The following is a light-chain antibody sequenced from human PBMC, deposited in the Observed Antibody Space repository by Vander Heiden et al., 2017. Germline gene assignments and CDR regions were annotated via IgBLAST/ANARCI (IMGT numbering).Light chain of an antibody. CDR3: CSYACCSYAGTSTLL. CDR2: EVS. CDR1: SSDVGSYNL. V-gene: IGLV2-23*02. J-gene: IGLJ2*01. Sequence: QSPLTQPASVSGSPGPSNTISCTGPSSDVGSYNLVSWYQQHPGKAPKVMIYEVSKRPSGVSNRFAGSKSGNMASLTISGLQAEDEADYYCCSYACCSYAGTSTLLFGGGTKLTVL.